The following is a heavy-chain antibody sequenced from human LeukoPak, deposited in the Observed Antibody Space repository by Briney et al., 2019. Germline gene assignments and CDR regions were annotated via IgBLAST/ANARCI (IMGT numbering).Heavy chain of an antibody. CDR3: ARRYFDY. Sequence: GGSLRLSCAASGFTFSNYAMTWVRQAPGKGLEWVSAISGSGGSTYYADSVKGRFTISRDNAKNSLYLQMNSLRAEDTAVYYCARRYFDYWGQGTLVTVSS. J-gene: IGHJ4*02. CDR2: ISGSGGST. V-gene: IGHV3-23*01. CDR1: GFTFSNYA.